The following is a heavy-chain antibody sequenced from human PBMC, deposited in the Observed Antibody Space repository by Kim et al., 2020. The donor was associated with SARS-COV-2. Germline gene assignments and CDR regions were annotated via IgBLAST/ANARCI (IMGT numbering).Heavy chain of an antibody. CDR1: GFSSSSYW. V-gene: IGHV3-74*01. J-gene: IGHJ5*01. CDR3: ATPMVYYDRSGNYVFDN. Sequence: GGSLRLSCAPSGFSSSSYWMHWVRQAPGQALLWASRITSDGSGTGYADSAKGRFTTSIDNAKNTLYLQMNSLRAEDTAVYNCATPMVYYDRSGNYVFDN. D-gene: IGHD3-22*01. CDR2: ITSDGSGT.